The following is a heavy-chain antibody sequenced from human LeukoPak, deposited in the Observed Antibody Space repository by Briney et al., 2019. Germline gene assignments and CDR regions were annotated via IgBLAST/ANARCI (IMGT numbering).Heavy chain of an antibody. CDR1: GGSISSGSYY. J-gene: IGHJ4*02. CDR2: IYTSGST. CDR3: AREVAY. V-gene: IGHV4-61*02. Sequence: PSETLSLTCTVSGGSISSGSYYWSWIRQPAGKGLEWIGRIYTSGSTNYNPSLKSRVTISVDTSKNQFSLKLTSVTAADTAVYYCAREVAYWGQGILVTVSS.